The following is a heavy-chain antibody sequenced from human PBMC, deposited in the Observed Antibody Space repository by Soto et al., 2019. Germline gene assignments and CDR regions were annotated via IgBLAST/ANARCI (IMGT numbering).Heavy chain of an antibody. CDR1: GGTFSIYT. D-gene: IGHD3-10*01. J-gene: IGHJ4*02. V-gene: IGHV1-69*16. CDR3: ARDDGERGYLDS. CDR2: IIPILGRG. Sequence: QVQLVQSGAEVTKPGSSVKVSCKASGGTFSIYTFNWVRQAPGQGLEWMGGIIPILGRGNYAQKFQDRVTIIADESTTTVYMAVSSLRSEDTAVYFCARDDGERGYLDSWGQGTLVTVSS.